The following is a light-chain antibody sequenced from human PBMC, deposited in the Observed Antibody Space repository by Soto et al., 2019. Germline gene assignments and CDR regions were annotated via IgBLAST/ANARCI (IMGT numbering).Light chain of an antibody. J-gene: IGKJ1*01. CDR1: QSVSSN. CDR2: GAS. V-gene: IGKV3-15*01. CDR3: QQYNSYS. Sequence: EIVMTQSPATLSVSPGERATLSCRASQSVSSNLAWYQQKPGQAPRLLIYGASTRATGIPDRFSGSGSGTDFTLTISRLEPEDFATYYCQQYNSYSFGQGTKVDIK.